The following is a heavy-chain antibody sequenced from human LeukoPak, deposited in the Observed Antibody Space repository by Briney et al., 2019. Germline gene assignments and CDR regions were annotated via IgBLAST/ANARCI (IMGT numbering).Heavy chain of an antibody. J-gene: IGHJ4*02. D-gene: IGHD5-12*01. CDR1: GFTFSSYA. V-gene: IGHV3-64*01. CDR2: ISSNGGST. CDR3: AMDGGYDSSGSELPFAY. Sequence: GGSLRLSCAASGFTFSSYAMHWVRQAPGKGLEYVSAISSNGGSTYYANSVKGRFTISRDNSKNTLYLQMGSLRAEDMAVYYCAMDGGYDSSGSELPFAYWGQGTLVTVSS.